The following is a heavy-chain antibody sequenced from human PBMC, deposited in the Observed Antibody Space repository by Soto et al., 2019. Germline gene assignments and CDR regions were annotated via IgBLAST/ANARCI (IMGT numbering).Heavy chain of an antibody. V-gene: IGHV1-69*06. CDR1: GATFRTNP. J-gene: IGHJ4*02. D-gene: IGHD2-15*01. Sequence: QVQLVQSGAEVKKPGSSVKVSCKVSGATFRTNPIAWVRQAPGQGLEWMGGIVPMSGTPKYAQKFQDRVTIIAERSTGTAYRGLGTLSSEDPAIYYGGRKGGGDCPGGGCFSLDFWGQGTLITVSS. CDR2: IVPMSGTP. CDR3: GRKGGGDCPGGGCFSLDF.